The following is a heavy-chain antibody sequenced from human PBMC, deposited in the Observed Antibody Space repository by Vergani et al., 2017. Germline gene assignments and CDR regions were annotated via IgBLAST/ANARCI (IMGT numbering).Heavy chain of an antibody. D-gene: IGHD2-15*01. Sequence: EVQLLESGGGLVQPGGSLRLSCAASGFTFSSYAMSWVRQAPGKGLEWVSAISGSGGSTYYADSVKGRFTISRDNSKNTLYLQMNSLRAEDTAVYYCAKDXRDIVVVVAATPVEYFDYWGQGTLVTVSS. J-gene: IGHJ4*02. CDR2: ISGSGGST. CDR1: GFTFSSYA. V-gene: IGHV3-23*01. CDR3: AKDXRDIVVVVAATPVEYFDY.